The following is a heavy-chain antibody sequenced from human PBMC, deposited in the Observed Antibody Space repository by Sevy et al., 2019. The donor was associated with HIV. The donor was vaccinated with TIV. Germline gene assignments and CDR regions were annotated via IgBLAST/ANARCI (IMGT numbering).Heavy chain of an antibody. J-gene: IGHJ4*02. D-gene: IGHD3-3*01. CDR3: AKDMGLRFLGWTPIGFDY. CDR2: ISWDGGST. V-gene: IGHV3-43*01. CDR1: GFTFDDYT. Sequence: GGSLRLSCAASGFTFDDYTMHWVRQAPGKGLEWVSLISWDGGSTYYADSVKGRFTISRDNSKNSLYLQMNSLRTEDTALYYCAKDMGLRFLGWTPIGFDYWGQGTLVTVSS.